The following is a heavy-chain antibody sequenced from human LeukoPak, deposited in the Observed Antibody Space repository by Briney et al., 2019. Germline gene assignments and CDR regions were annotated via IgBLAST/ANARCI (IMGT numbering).Heavy chain of an antibody. V-gene: IGHV1-8*01. D-gene: IGHD2-15*01. CDR2: MNPNSGNT. CDR1: GYTFTSYD. Sequence: ASVKVSCKASGYTFTSYDINWVRQATGQGLEWMGWMNPNSGNTGYAQKFQGRVTMTRNTSISTAYMELSSLRSEDTAVYYCARGKYCSGGSCYSTYNWFDPWGQGTLVTVSS. J-gene: IGHJ5*02. CDR3: ARGKYCSGGSCYSTYNWFDP.